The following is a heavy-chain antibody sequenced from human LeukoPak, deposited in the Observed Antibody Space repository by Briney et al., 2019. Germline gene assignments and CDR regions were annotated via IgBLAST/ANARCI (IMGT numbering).Heavy chain of an antibody. CDR3: ARLPGAVVPSAIPGRYYYSLDV. Sequence: SETLSLTCTVSGGFISSYYWSWIRQPPGKGLEWIGYIYYSGSTNYNPSLKSRVAISVDTSKNQFSLKLSSVTAADTAVYYCARLPGAVVPSAIPGRYYYSLDVWGQGTTVTVSS. J-gene: IGHJ6*02. D-gene: IGHD2-2*02. V-gene: IGHV4-59*08. CDR2: IYYSGST. CDR1: GGFISSYY.